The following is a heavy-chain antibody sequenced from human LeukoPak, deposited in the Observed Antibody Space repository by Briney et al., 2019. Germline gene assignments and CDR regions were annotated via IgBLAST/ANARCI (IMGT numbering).Heavy chain of an antibody. V-gene: IGHV4-34*01. J-gene: IGHJ4*02. D-gene: IGHD3-3*01. CDR2: INHSGST. CDR1: GGSFSGYY. CDR3: ARAPPQYYDFLSGYRTTLYLDY. Sequence: SETLSLTCAVYGGSFSGYYWSWIRQPPGKGLEWIGEINHSGSTNYNPSLKSRVTISVDTSKNQFSLKLSSVTAADTAVYYCARAPPQYYDFLSGYRTTLYLDYWGQGTLVTVSS.